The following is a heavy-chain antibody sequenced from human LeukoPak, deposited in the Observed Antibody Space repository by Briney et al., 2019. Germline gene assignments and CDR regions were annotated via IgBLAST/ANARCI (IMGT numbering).Heavy chain of an antibody. CDR1: GLNLSDYY. Sequence: QPGGSLRLSCVASGLNLSDYYMAWFRQAPGKGLEWVANIKQDESEKFYLDSVEGRFTISRDNAKNSLYLQMNSLRVEDTADYFCAGGRGWLVDRWGQGTRVTVSS. D-gene: IGHD3-22*01. V-gene: IGHV3-7*01. CDR2: IKQDESEK. J-gene: IGHJ5*02. CDR3: AGGRGWLVDR.